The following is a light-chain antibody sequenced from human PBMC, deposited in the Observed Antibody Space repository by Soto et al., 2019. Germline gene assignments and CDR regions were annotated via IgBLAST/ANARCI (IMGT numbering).Light chain of an antibody. Sequence: QSVLTQPASVSGSPGQSITISCTGTSSDVGGYRYVSWYQQYPGKAPRLMIYEVSNRPSGVSNRFSGSKSGNTASLTISGLQAADEADYYCSSYTSGSTYVFGTGTKLTV. CDR1: SSDVGGYRY. J-gene: IGLJ1*01. V-gene: IGLV2-14*01. CDR3: SSYTSGSTYV. CDR2: EVS.